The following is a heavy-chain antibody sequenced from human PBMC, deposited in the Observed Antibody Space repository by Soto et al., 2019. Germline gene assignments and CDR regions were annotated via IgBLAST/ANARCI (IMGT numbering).Heavy chain of an antibody. J-gene: IGHJ5*02. CDR2: VLPLYNKE. CDR3: ARDQGGSLLSTWFDI. D-gene: IGHD1-26*01. V-gene: IGHV1-69*14. CDR1: GYNFELYS. Sequence: VQLTQSEAHLKQPGSSMKVSCQTSGYNFELYSLNWVRQVPRLRPECLGGVLPLYNKEIYPPQFQGRVTINADSSTKTGSLKMTILRSDDTAIYFCARDQGGSLLSTWFDIWGQGTPVTVS.